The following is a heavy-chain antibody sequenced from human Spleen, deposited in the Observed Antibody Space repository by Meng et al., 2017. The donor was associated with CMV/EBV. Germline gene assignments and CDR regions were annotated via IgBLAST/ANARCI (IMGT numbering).Heavy chain of an antibody. Sequence: KTSGYNFDIDGITWVRQAPGQGLEWVGWISAENGDTDYGQKFQGRVTVTADTFTNTAYMEMRSLRSDDSAMYYCARAGAAVTTHFDFWGQGTLVTVSS. CDR2: ISAENGDT. D-gene: IGHD4-17*01. CDR1: GYNFDIDG. J-gene: IGHJ4*02. CDR3: ARAGAAVTTHFDF. V-gene: IGHV1-18*01.